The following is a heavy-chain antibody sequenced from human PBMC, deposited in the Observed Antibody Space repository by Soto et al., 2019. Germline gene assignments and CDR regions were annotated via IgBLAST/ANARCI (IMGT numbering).Heavy chain of an antibody. V-gene: IGHV3-23*01. CDR2: ISGSGGST. D-gene: IGHD3-22*01. CDR3: AKRDGLYDSSGYYLRHAFDI. CDR1: GFTFSTYA. Sequence: PGGPLRLSCAASGFTFSTYAISWVRQAQAKGLDWVSAISGSGGSTYYADSVKGRFTISRDNSKNTLYLQMNSLRAENTAVYYCAKRDGLYDSSGYYLRHAFDIWGQGTMVTVSS. J-gene: IGHJ3*02.